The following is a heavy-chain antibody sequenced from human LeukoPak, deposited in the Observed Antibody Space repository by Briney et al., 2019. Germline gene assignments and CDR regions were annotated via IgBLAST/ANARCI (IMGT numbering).Heavy chain of an antibody. CDR3: ARDRRDSSGYLVY. J-gene: IGHJ4*02. D-gene: IGHD3-22*01. V-gene: IGHV1-69*05. CDR2: IIPIFGTA. CDR1: GGTFSSYA. Sequence: SVKVSCKASGGTFSSYAISWVRQAPGQGLEWMGGIIPIFGTANYAQKFQGRVMITTDESTSTAYMELSSLGSEDTAVYYCARDRRDSSGYLVYWGQGTLVTVSS.